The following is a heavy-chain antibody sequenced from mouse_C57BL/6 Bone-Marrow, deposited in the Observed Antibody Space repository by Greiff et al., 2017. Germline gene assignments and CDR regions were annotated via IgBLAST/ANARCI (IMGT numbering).Heavy chain of an antibody. CDR3: ASSVDGYFFDY. J-gene: IGHJ2*01. CDR1: GYTFTGYW. D-gene: IGHD2-3*01. V-gene: IGHV1-9*01. Sequence: QVQLQQSGAELMKPGASVKLSCKATGYTFTGYWIEWVKQRPGHGLEWLGEILPGSGSTNYNEKVKGKATFTADTSSNTAYMQLSSLTTEDSAIYYCASSVDGYFFDYWGQGTTLTVAS. CDR2: ILPGSGST.